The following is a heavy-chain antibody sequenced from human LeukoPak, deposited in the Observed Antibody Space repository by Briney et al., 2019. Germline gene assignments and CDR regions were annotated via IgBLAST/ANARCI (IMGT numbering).Heavy chain of an antibody. Sequence: VQPGGSLRLSCAASGFTFSTYAMNWVRQAPGKGLEWVSYISSSSSTIYYADSVKGRFTISRDNAKNSLYLQMNSLRDEDTAVYYCARNDYTNYKDALDIWGRGTKVTVSS. CDR2: ISSSSSTI. V-gene: IGHV3-48*02. D-gene: IGHD4-11*01. J-gene: IGHJ3*02. CDR3: ARNDYTNYKDALDI. CDR1: GFTFSTYA.